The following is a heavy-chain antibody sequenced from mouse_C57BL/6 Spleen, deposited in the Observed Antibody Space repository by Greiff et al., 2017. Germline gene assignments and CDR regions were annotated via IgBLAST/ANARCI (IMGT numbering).Heavy chain of an antibody. CDR3: TTGGYGISFYFDY. Sequence: VQLQQSGAELVRPGASVKLSCTASGFNIKDDYMHWVKQRPEQGLEWIGWIDPENCDTEYASKFQGKATITADTSSNTAYLQLSSLTSEDTAVYYCTTGGYGISFYFDYWGQGTTLTVSS. V-gene: IGHV14-4*01. J-gene: IGHJ2*01. CDR2: IDPENCDT. D-gene: IGHD1-1*01. CDR1: GFNIKDDY.